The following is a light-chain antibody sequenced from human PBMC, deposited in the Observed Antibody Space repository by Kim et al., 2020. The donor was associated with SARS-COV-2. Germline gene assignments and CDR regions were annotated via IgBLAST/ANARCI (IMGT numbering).Light chain of an antibody. CDR1: RSVSSY. CDR2: DAS. Sequence: LPPGERATLSCRASRSVSSYLAWYQQKPGQAPRLLIYDASNRATGIPARFSGSGSGTDFTLTSSSLAPEDFAVYYCQQRSNGPLTFGGGTKVDIK. J-gene: IGKJ4*01. V-gene: IGKV3-11*01. CDR3: QQRSNGPLT.